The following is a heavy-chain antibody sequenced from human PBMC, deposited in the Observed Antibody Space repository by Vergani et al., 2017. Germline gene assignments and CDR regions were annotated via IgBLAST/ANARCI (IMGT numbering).Heavy chain of an antibody. D-gene: IGHD4-23*01. CDR1: GFTSSYYG. V-gene: IGHV3-30*18. J-gene: IGHJ6*02. CDR2: ISYDGTQK. CDR3: AKARDPNYKGGNCYSYYYGLDL. Sequence: QVHLVESGGGVVQPGRSLRLSCVVSGFTSSYYGMHWVRQAPGKGLEWVAVISYDGTQKYYADSVKGRFTISRDNSKSTLYLQMNSLRTEDTAIYYCAKARDPNYKGGNCYSYYYGLDLWGQGTTVTVSS.